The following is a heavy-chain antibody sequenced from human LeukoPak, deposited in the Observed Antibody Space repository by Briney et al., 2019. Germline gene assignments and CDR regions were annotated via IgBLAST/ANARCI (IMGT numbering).Heavy chain of an antibody. CDR2: VYYSGRT. J-gene: IGHJ3*01. V-gene: IGHV4-61*01. CDR3: VRETATSYYDSAGYYRQTEVFDV. Sequence: SETLSLTCTVSGGSVSSDSYYWTWIRQPPEKGLEWIGYVYYSGRTNYNPTLKSRVTISVDTSKNQFSLRLNSVTAADTALYYCVRETATSYYDSAGYYRQTEVFDVWGQGTKVTVSS. D-gene: IGHD3-22*01. CDR1: GGSVSSDSYY.